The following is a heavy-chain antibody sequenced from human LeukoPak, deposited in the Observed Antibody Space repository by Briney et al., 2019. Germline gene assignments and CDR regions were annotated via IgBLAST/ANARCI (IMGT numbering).Heavy chain of an antibody. D-gene: IGHD2-2*02. J-gene: IGHJ4*02. Sequence: PGGSLRLSCAASGFTFSSYAMHWVRQAPGKGLEWVAVISYDGSNKYYADSVKGRFTISRDNSKNTLYLQMNSLRAEDTAVYYCARSLISIRYCSSTSCYTLPFDWGQGTLVTVSS. CDR3: ARSLISIRYCSSTSCYTLPFD. V-gene: IGHV3-30*01. CDR1: GFTFSSYA. CDR2: ISYDGSNK.